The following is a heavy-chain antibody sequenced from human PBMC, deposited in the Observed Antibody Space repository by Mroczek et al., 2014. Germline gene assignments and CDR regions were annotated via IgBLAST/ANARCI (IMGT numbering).Heavy chain of an antibody. CDR1: GFTFSSYA. Sequence: VQLLETGGGVVQPGRSLRLSCAASGFTFSSYAMHWVRQAPGKGLEWVAVISYDGSNKYYADSVKGRFTISRDNSKNTLYPQMNSLRAEDTAVYYCARVPPRGMLLLIDYWGQGTLVTVSS. CDR2: ISYDGSNK. J-gene: IGHJ4*02. CDR3: ARVPPRGMLLLIDY. V-gene: IGHV3-30-3*01. D-gene: IGHD2-21*01.